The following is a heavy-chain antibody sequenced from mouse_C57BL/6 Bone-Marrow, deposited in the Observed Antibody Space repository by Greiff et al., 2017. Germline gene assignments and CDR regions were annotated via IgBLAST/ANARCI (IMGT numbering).Heavy chain of an antibody. J-gene: IGHJ4*01. CDR2: SRNKANDYTT. CDR3: ARAHYYGSSYGYAMDY. Sequence: EVNLVESGGGLVQSGRSLRLSCATSGFTFSDFYMEWVRQAPGKGLEWIAASRNKANDYTTEYRASVKGRFIVSRDTSQCILYLQMNALRAEDTAIYYCARAHYYGSSYGYAMDYWGQGTSVTVSS. CDR1: GFTFSDFY. D-gene: IGHD1-1*01. V-gene: IGHV7-1*01.